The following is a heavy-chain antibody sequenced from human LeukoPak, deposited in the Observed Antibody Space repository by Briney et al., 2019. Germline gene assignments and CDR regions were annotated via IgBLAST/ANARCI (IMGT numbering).Heavy chain of an antibody. V-gene: IGHV4-59*01. Sequence: SETLSLTCTVSGGSISSYYWSWIRQPPGKGLEWIGYVYYSGSTNYNPSLKSRVTISVDTSKNQFSLKLSSVTAADTAVYYCARADHYDSSGLFDYWGQGTLVTVSS. CDR1: GGSISSYY. CDR2: VYYSGST. CDR3: ARADHYDSSGLFDY. J-gene: IGHJ4*02. D-gene: IGHD3-22*01.